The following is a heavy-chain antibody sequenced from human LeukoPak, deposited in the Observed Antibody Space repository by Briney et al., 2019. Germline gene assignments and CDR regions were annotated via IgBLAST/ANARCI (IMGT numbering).Heavy chain of an antibody. D-gene: IGHD6-13*01. Sequence: GGSLRLSCAASGFTFRSYLMNWVRQAPGKGLEWVAYIYQDGGEKYYVDSVKGRFTISRDNAKNSLYLQMNSLRAEDTAVYYCAREGYSSTDTYYFDYWGQGTLVTVSS. CDR3: AREGYSSTDTYYFDY. CDR2: IYQDGGEK. CDR1: GFTFRSYL. V-gene: IGHV3-7*03. J-gene: IGHJ4*02.